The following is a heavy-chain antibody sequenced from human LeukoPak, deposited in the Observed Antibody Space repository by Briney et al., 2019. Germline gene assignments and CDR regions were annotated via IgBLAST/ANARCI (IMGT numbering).Heavy chain of an antibody. J-gene: IGHJ6*03. V-gene: IGHV3-30*02. CDR2: IRYDGSNK. CDR3: AKDWRRIVVVGPITRHGNYMDV. CDR1: GFTFSSYG. Sequence: GGSLRLSCAASGFTFSSYGMHWVRQAPGKGLEWVAFIRYDGSNKYFADSLKGRFTISRDNSKNTLYLQMNSLRPEDTAVYYCAKDWRRIVVVGPITRHGNYMDVWGKGTTVTISS. D-gene: IGHD2-15*01.